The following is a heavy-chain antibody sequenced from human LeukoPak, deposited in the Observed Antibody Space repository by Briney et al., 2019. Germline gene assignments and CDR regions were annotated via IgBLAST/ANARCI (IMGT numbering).Heavy chain of an antibody. CDR2: IYHSGST. J-gene: IGHJ4*02. Sequence: SETLSLTCTVSGGSISSGGYYWSWIRQPPGKGPEWIGYIYHSGSTYYNPSLKSRVTISVDRSKNQFSLKLSSVTAADTAVYYCAREKMVRGDTTFDYWGQGTLVTVSS. CDR1: GGSISSGGYY. CDR3: AREKMVRGDTTFDY. D-gene: IGHD3-10*01. V-gene: IGHV4-30-2*02.